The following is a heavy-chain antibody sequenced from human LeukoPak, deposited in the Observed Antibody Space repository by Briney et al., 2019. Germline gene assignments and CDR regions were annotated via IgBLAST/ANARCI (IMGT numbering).Heavy chain of an antibody. Sequence: SQTLSLTCTVSGGSISSGGYYWSWIRQHPGKGLEWIGYIYYSGSTYYNPSLKSRVTISVDTSKNQFSLKLSSVTAADTAVYYCARVGYVDRKQYSSWLGGWFDPWGQGTLVTVSS. CDR3: ARVGYVDRKQYSSWLGGWFDP. CDR1: GGSISSGGYY. V-gene: IGHV4-31*03. CDR2: IYYSGST. J-gene: IGHJ5*02. D-gene: IGHD6-13*01.